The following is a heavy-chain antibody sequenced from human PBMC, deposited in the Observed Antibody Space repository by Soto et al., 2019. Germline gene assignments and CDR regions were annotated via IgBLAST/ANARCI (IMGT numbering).Heavy chain of an antibody. CDR1: GFTFDDYA. D-gene: IGHD3-3*01. J-gene: IGHJ3*02. V-gene: IGHV3-9*01. Sequence: GGSLSLSCAASGFTFDDYAMHWVRQAPGKGLEWVSGISWNSGSIGYADSVKGRFTISRDNAKNSLYLQMNSLRAEDTALYYCAKDIARQDFGVVNDAFDIWGQGTMVTVSS. CDR2: ISWNSGSI. CDR3: AKDIARQDFGVVNDAFDI.